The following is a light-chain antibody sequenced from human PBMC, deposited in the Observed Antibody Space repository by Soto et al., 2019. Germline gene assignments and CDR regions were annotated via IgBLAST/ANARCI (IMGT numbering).Light chain of an antibody. CDR2: AVS. CDR1: QSISSY. CDR3: QQSYDTPFT. Sequence: DIPMTQSPSSLSASIGDRVTITCRASQSISSYLNWYQQKPGKAPKLLMYAVSTLQSGVPSRFSGSGSGTDFTLTISSLQPEDFATYFCQQSYDTPFTFGPGTKVDIK. J-gene: IGKJ3*01. V-gene: IGKV1-39*01.